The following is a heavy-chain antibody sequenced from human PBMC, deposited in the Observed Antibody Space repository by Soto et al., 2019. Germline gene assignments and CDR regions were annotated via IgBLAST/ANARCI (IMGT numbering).Heavy chain of an antibody. CDR1: GFTFSSYA. Sequence: QVQLVESGGGVVQPGRSLRLSCAASGFTFSSYAMHWVRQAPGKGLEWVAVISYDGSNKYYADSVKGRFTISRDNSKNPLYQHMNSLRAADTAVYYCARDCSAHGSGIYYPSWFDPLGQGTLVTVSS. J-gene: IGHJ5*02. D-gene: IGHD3-10*01. V-gene: IGHV3-30-3*01. CDR2: ISYDGSNK. CDR3: ARDCSAHGSGIYYPSWFDP.